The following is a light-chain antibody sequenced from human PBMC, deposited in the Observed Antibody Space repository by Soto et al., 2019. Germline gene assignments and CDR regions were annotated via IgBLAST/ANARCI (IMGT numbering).Light chain of an antibody. CDR1: QSISNY. CDR2: AAF. V-gene: IGKV1-39*01. CDR3: QQSYSSPRYT. J-gene: IGKJ2*01. Sequence: DLQMTQSPSSLSASVGDRVTITCRASQSISNYLNWYQQKPGKAPKLLIYAAFSLQSGVPSRFSGGGSETDFTLTISSLQPEDFATYYCQQSYSSPRYTFGQGTKLEIK.